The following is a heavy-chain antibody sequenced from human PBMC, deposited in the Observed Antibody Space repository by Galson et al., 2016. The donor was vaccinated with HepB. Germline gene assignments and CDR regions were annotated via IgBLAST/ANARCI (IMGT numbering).Heavy chain of an antibody. D-gene: IGHD1-20*01. Sequence: SLRLSCAASGFSFSGSAMHWVRQAPGKGLEWVGRVRSKPNNYATTYAASVKGRFTMSRDDSKNTAYLHMLGLKTEDTARYYCTRHDDLRYDWNEASYYYGMDVWGQGTTVTVSS. CDR2: VRSKPNNYAT. V-gene: IGHV3-73*01. CDR1: GFSFSGSA. CDR3: TRHDDLRYDWNEASYYYGMDV. J-gene: IGHJ6*02.